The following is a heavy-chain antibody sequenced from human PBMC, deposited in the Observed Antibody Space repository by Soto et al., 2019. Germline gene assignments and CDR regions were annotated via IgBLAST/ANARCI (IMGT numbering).Heavy chain of an antibody. Sequence: GGSLRLSCAASGFTFSSYSMNWVRQAPGKGLEWVSYISSSSSTIYYADSVKGRFTISRDNAKNSLYLQMNSLRDEDTAVYYCARDRTAYDSSGYWDYWGQGTLVTVSS. CDR3: ARDRTAYDSSGYWDY. CDR1: GFTFSSYS. V-gene: IGHV3-48*02. J-gene: IGHJ4*02. D-gene: IGHD3-22*01. CDR2: ISSSSSTI.